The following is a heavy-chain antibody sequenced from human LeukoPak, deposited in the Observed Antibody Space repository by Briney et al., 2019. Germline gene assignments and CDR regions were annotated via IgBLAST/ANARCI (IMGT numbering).Heavy chain of an antibody. CDR2: VKADGTFT. CDR3: VRDGDDFNFDY. V-gene: IGHV3-74*01. D-gene: IGHD5-24*01. CDR1: GFTFSSHW. J-gene: IGHJ4*02. Sequence: PGGSLRLFCVASGFTFSSHWMHWVRQAPGKGLVWVSRVKADGTFTNYADSVYGRFTISRDNAKNTLYIYMHSLRAEDTAVYYCVRDGDDFNFDYWGQGNLVTVSS.